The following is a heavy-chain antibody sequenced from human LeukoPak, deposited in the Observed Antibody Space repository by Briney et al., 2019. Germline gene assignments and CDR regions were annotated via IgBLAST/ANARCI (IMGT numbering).Heavy chain of an antibody. J-gene: IGHJ4*02. Sequence: GESLRLSCSTSGFTFSNHFMHWVRQAPGKGLEYVSSTGPNGASTLYADSVKGRFTTSRDNSKNALYLQLTSLRLEDTALYYCVKDLTGTWSFDYWGQGTLVTVSS. CDR3: VKDLTGTWSFDY. CDR1: GFTFSNHF. D-gene: IGHD3-9*01. V-gene: IGHV3-64D*06. CDR2: TGPNGAST.